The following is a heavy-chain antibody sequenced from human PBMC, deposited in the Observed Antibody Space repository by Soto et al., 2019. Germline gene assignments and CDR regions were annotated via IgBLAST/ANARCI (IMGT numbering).Heavy chain of an antibody. CDR2: ISYDGSKT. V-gene: IGHV3-30*18. CDR1: GFSFRSYG. J-gene: IGHJ4*02. CDR3: AKRAEGSSDYHYSPDY. Sequence: GGSLRLSCAASGFSFRSYGMHWVRQAAGKGLDWVATISYDGSKTYYGDSVRGRFTISRDNSKNTLYLQMNSLRTEDTAVYYCAKRAEGSSDYHYSPDYWGQGTLVTVSS. D-gene: IGHD3-22*01.